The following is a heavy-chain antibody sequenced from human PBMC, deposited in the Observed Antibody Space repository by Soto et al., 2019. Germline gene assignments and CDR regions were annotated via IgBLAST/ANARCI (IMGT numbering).Heavy chain of an antibody. CDR3: AKPFTGFSYYFDH. Sequence: QVLLVESGGGVVQPGGSLRLSCTASGFTFNTHAMHWVRQAPGKGLEWVAVTSYEGGTKYYADYAQGRFTIPRDNSKNTLYLQPNSLRAEDTAVYYCAKPFTGFSYYFDHLGQGTLVTVSS. CDR1: GFTFNTHA. D-gene: IGHD1-1*01. V-gene: IGHV3-30-3*02. J-gene: IGHJ4*02. CDR2: TSYEGGTK.